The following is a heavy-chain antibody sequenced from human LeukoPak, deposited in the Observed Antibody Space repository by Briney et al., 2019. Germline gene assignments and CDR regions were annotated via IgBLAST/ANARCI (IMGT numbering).Heavy chain of an antibody. CDR2: IRNKANIYTT. Sequence: PGGSLRLSCAASGFTFSDHYMDWVRQAPGKGLEWVGRIRNKANIYTTEYAASVKGRFTISRDDSKNSLYLQMNSLKTEDTAVYYCAGAPNRGTLGEDYWGQGTLVTVSS. J-gene: IGHJ4*02. V-gene: IGHV3-72*01. CDR3: AGAPNRGTLGEDY. CDR1: GFTFSDHY. D-gene: IGHD3-10*01.